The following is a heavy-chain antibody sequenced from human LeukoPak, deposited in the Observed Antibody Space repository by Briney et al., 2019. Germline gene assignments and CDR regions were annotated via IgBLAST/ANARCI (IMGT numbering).Heavy chain of an antibody. Sequence: GGSLRFSCAASGFTVSSNYMSWVRQAPGKGLEWVSVIYSGGNTYYTDSVKGRFTISRDSSKNTLYLQMNSLRAEDTAVYYCARMGYYYSIPTFFDYWGQGTLVTVSS. CDR3: ARMGYYYSIPTFFDY. CDR1: GFTVSSNY. CDR2: IYSGGNT. V-gene: IGHV3-66*02. D-gene: IGHD3-22*01. J-gene: IGHJ4*02.